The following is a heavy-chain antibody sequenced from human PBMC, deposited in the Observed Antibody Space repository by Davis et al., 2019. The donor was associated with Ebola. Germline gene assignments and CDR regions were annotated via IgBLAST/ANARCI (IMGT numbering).Heavy chain of an antibody. V-gene: IGHV4-59*08. CDR2: IYYTGST. J-gene: IGHJ3*02. Sequence: SETLSLTCAVYGGSFSGYYWSWIRQPPGKGLEWIGYIYYTGSTNYNPSLKSRVTISVDTSKNQFSLKLSSVTAADTAVYYCARLDDAFDIWGQGTVVTVSS. CDR3: ARLDDAFDI. CDR1: GGSFSGYY.